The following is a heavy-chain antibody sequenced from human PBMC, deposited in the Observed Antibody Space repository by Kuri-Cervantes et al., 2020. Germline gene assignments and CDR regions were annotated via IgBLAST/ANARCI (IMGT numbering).Heavy chain of an antibody. D-gene: IGHD3-16*01. CDR3: ASGGGSQWFDY. CDR2: IYSGGST. V-gene: IGHV3-53*01. J-gene: IGHJ4*02. CDR1: GFTVSSNY. Sequence: GESLKISCAASGFTVSSNYMSWVRQAPGKGLEWVSVIYSGGSTYYADSVKGRFTISRDNSKNTLYLQMNSLIAEDTAVYYCASGGGSQWFDYWGQGTLVTVSS.